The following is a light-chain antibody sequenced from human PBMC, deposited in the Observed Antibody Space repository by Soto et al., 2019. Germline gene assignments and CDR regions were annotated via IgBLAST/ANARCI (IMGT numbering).Light chain of an antibody. V-gene: IGLV3-21*04. Sequence: SYELTQPPSVSVAPGKTARITCGGNNIGSKSVHWYQQKPGQAPVLVIYYDSDRPSGIPERFSGSNSGNTATLTISRVEAEDEADYYCQVWDSSSVYVFGAGTKLTVL. J-gene: IGLJ2*01. CDR2: YDS. CDR1: NIGSKS. CDR3: QVWDSSSVYV.